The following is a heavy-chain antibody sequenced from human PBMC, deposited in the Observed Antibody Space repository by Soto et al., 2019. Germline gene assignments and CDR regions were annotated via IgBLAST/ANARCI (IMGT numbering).Heavy chain of an antibody. CDR1: GGTFSSYT. Sequence: QVQLVQSGAEVKKPGSSVKVSCKASGGTFSSYTISWVRQAPGQGLEWMGRIIPILGIANYAQKFQGRVTITADKATSTAYMELSSLRSEDTAVYYCARAGTQQPAIKSTTACDIWGQVTMVTVSS. CDR3: ARAGTQQPAIKSTTACDI. D-gene: IGHD6-13*01. J-gene: IGHJ3*02. CDR2: IIPILGIA. V-gene: IGHV1-69*02.